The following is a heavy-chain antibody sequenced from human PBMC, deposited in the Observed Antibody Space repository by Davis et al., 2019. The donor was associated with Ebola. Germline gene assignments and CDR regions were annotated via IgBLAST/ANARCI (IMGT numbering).Heavy chain of an antibody. CDR3: ARDLVITFGGVIAIDY. V-gene: IGHV1-3*01. D-gene: IGHD3-16*02. CDR1: GYTFTSYA. Sequence: ASVKVSCKASGYTFTSYAMHWVRQAPGQRLEWMGWINAGNGNTKYSQKFQGRVTITRDTSASTAYMELSSLRSEDTAVYYCARDLVITFGGVIAIDYWGQGTLVTVSS. CDR2: INAGNGNT. J-gene: IGHJ4*02.